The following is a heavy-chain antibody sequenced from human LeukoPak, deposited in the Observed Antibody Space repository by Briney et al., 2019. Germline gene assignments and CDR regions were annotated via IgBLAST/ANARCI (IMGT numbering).Heavy chain of an antibody. D-gene: IGHD6-13*01. CDR2: ISSSSSYI. J-gene: IGHJ4*02. V-gene: IGHV3-21*01. CDR1: GFTFSSYS. Sequence: GGSLRLSCAASGFTFSSYSMNWVRQAPGKGLEWVSSISSSSSYIYYADSVKGRFTISRDNAKNSLYLQMNSLRAEDTAVYYCAKPRYSSSWSFDYWGQGTLVTVSS. CDR3: AKPRYSSSWSFDY.